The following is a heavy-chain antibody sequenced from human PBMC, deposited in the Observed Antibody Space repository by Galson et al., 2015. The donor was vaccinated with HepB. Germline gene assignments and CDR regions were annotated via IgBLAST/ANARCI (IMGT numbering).Heavy chain of an antibody. CDR2: ISKDGNNK. Sequence: SLRLSCAASVSTFSSYPLHWVRQAPGKGLESVAFISKDGNNKYYADSVKGRSTISRENSKNTLYLQMNNLRAEDTGTYYCARVRSSSWRDGLDMWGQGTMVTVSS. CDR3: ARVRSSSWRDGLDM. J-gene: IGHJ3*02. CDR1: VSTFSSYP. D-gene: IGHD6-13*01. V-gene: IGHV3-30*04.